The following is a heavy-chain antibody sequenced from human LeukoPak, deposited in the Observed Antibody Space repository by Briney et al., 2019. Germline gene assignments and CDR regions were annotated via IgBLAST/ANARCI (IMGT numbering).Heavy chain of an antibody. CDR1: GGSFSGYY. D-gene: IGHD2-2*01. Sequence: PSEPLSLTCAVYGGSFSGYYWSWIRQPPGKGLGWIGEINHSGSTNYNPSLKSRVTISVDTSKNQFSLRLSSVTAADTAVYYCARLGYCSSTSCSDLPDAFDIWGQGTMVTVSS. V-gene: IGHV4-34*01. CDR3: ARLGYCSSTSCSDLPDAFDI. CDR2: INHSGST. J-gene: IGHJ3*02.